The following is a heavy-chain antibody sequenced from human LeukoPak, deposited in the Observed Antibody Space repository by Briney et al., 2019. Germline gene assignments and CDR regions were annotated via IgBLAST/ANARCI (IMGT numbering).Heavy chain of an antibody. CDR3: ATETPAPTARSFYWYY. CDR2: SSHSGST. Sequence: SETLSLTCTVSGYSISSGYYWGWIRQPPGKGLKWIGSSSHSGSTYYNPSLKSRVTISVDTSKNQFSLQLRSVTAAETAVYYCATETPAPTARSFYWYYWGQGTLVTVSS. V-gene: IGHV4-38-2*02. D-gene: IGHD5-18*01. J-gene: IGHJ4*02. CDR1: GYSISSGYY.